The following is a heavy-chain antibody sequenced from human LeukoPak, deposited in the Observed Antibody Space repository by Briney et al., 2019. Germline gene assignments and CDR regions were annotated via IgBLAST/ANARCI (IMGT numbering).Heavy chain of an antibody. D-gene: IGHD6-19*01. CDR1: GFTLRSYV. CDR2: IKPDGSEK. J-gene: IGHJ4*02. V-gene: IGHV3-7*01. Sequence: GGSLRLSCVASGFTLRSYVMNWVRQAPGKGLEWVASIKPDGSEKYYLDSVKGRFTISRDNARDSLYLQMNSLRDDDTSVYFCARDASALYWGRGTLVTVSS. CDR3: ARDASALY.